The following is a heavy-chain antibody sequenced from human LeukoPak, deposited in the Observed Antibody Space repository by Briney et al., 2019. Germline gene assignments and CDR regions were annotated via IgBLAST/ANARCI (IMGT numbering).Heavy chain of an antibody. CDR2: ISGSGGST. CDR3: AKDMYYDSSGYYYVVSFDY. Sequence: PGGSLRLSCAASGFTFSSYAMSWVRQAPGKGLEWVSAISGSGGSTYYADSVKGRFTISRDNSKNTLYLQMNSLRAEDTAVYYCAKDMYYDSSGYYYVVSFDYWGQGTLVTVSS. V-gene: IGHV3-23*01. CDR1: GFTFSSYA. D-gene: IGHD3-22*01. J-gene: IGHJ4*02.